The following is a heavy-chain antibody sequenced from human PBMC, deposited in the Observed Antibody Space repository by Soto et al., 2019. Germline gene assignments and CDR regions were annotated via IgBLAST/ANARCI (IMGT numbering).Heavy chain of an antibody. D-gene: IGHD6-19*01. CDR2: ISSSSSYI. J-gene: IGHJ4*02. CDR1: GFTFSSYS. CDR3: ARDDGGSGWSNDY. V-gene: IGHV3-21*01. Sequence: EVQLVESGGGLVKPGGSLRLSCAASGFTFSSYSMNWVRQAPGKGLEWVSSISSSSSYIYYADSVKGRFTISRDNAKNSLYLQMNSLGAEDTAVYYCARDDGGSGWSNDYWGQGTLVTVSS.